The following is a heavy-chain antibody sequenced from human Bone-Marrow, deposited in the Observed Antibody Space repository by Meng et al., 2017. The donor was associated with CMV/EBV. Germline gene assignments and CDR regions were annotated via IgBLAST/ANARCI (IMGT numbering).Heavy chain of an antibody. CDR1: GFTFSSYW. CDR3: ARDRTGTFEY. J-gene: IGHJ4*02. D-gene: IGHD1-1*01. Sequence: GESLKISCAAAGFTFSSYWMSWVRQAPGKGLEWVANIKQDGSEKYYVDSVKGRFTISRDNVKNSLYLQMNSLRAEDTAVYYCARDRTGTFEYWGQRTLVTVSS. CDR2: IKQDGSEK. V-gene: IGHV3-7*01.